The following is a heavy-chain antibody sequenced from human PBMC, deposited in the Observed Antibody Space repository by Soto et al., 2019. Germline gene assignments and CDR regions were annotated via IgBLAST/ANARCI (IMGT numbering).Heavy chain of an antibody. V-gene: IGHV3-33*01. J-gene: IGHJ4*02. CDR1: GFIFSSFA. CDR2: IRYDGTEK. CDR3: ARGFTQVGPLDF. Sequence: GGSLRLSCAASGFIFSSFALHWVRQAPGKGLEWVAVIRYDGTEKYNGDSVKGRFTISRDNSKNTVYLEMTSLKAEDTAVYYCARGFTQVGPLDFWGQGTLVTVS. D-gene: IGHD1-26*01.